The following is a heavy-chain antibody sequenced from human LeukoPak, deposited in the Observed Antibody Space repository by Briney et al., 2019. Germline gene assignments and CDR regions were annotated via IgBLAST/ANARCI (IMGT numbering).Heavy chain of an antibody. CDR1: GFTFSSYW. D-gene: IGHD6-13*01. J-gene: IGHJ4*02. V-gene: IGHV3-7*01. CDR2: IKPDGSEK. CDR3: RYSSRGXFXY. Sequence: GGSLRLSCAASGFTFSSYWMSWVRQAPGKGLEWVANIKPDGSEKYYVDSVGGRFTISRDNAKNSLYLQMNSLRAEDTAVYYCRYSSRGXFXYWGQGTXVTXS.